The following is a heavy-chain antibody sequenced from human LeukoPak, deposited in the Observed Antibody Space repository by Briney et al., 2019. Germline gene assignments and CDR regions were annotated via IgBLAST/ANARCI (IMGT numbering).Heavy chain of an antibody. Sequence: SETLSLTCTVSGGSISSYYWSWLRQPAGKGLEWIGRIYTSGSTNYNPSLKSRVTMSVDTSKNQFSLKLSSVTAADTAVYYCASEGAYYGSGSRFDYWGQGTLVTVSS. CDR3: ASEGAYYGSGSRFDY. J-gene: IGHJ4*02. CDR2: IYTSGST. D-gene: IGHD3-10*01. V-gene: IGHV4-4*07. CDR1: GGSISSYY.